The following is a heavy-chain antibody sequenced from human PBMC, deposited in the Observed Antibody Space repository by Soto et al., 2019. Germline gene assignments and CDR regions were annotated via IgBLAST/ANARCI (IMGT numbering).Heavy chain of an antibody. Sequence: ASVKVSCKASGYTFTSYYMHWVRQAPGQGLEWMGIINPSGGSTSYAQKFQGRVTMTRDTSTSTVYMELSSLRSEDTVVYYCARDLYYDSSGVTLDIATGFDPWGQGTLVTVSS. J-gene: IGHJ5*02. V-gene: IGHV1-46*01. CDR3: ARDLYYDSSGVTLDIATGFDP. D-gene: IGHD3-22*01. CDR1: GYTFTSYY. CDR2: INPSGGST.